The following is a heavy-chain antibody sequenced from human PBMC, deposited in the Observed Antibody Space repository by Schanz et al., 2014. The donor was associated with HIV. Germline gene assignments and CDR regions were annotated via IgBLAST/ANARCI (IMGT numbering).Heavy chain of an antibody. D-gene: IGHD2-8*01. J-gene: IGHJ4*03. CDR1: GFSFSDYW. CDR3: ARRSSDGGYYDN. V-gene: IGHV3-74*02. CDR2: MNNDVSSR. Sequence: EVEVVESGGGVAQPGGSLRLSCAASGFSFSDYWMHWVRQVPGKGLLWVSRMNNDVSSRLYADSVKGRFTISRDNAKNTLYLQMNSLRDEDTAVYYCARRSSDGGYYDNWGQGTTVTVAS.